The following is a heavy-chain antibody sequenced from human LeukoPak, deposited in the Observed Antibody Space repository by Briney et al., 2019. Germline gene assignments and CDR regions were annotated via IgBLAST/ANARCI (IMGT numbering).Heavy chain of an antibody. CDR2: IYHSGST. Sequence: PSETLSLTCAVSGYSISSGYYWGWIRQPPGKGLEWIGSIYHSGSTYYNPSLKSRVTISVDTSKNQFSLKLNSVTAADTAVYYCARTGLYGSGSSDYWGQGTLVTVSS. V-gene: IGHV4-38-2*01. CDR1: GYSISSGYY. J-gene: IGHJ4*02. D-gene: IGHD3-10*01. CDR3: ARTGLYGSGSSDY.